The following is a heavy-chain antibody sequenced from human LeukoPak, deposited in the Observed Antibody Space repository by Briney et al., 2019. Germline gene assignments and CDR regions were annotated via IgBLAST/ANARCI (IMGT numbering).Heavy chain of an antibody. CDR3: ARLKYYYDSSGYRAEYLQH. V-gene: IGHV4-59*01. Sequence: SETLSLTCTVSGGSISSYYWSWIRQPPGKGLEWIGYIYYSGSTNYNPSLKSRVTISVDTSKNQFSLKLSSVTAADTAVYYCARLKYYYDSSGYRAEYLQHWGQGTLVTVSS. CDR1: GGSISSYY. CDR2: IYYSGST. D-gene: IGHD3-22*01. J-gene: IGHJ1*01.